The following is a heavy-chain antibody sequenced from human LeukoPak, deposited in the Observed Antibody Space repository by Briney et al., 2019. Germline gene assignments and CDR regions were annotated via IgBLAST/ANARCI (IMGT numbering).Heavy chain of an antibody. CDR2: FDPEDGET. CDR1: GYTLTELS. J-gene: IGHJ4*02. V-gene: IGHV1-24*01. CDR3: ARRRKVDYYFDY. D-gene: IGHD3/OR15-3a*01. Sequence: ASVKVSCKVSGYTLTELSMHWVRQAPGKGLEWMGGFDPEDGETIYAQKFQGRVTVTEDTSTDTAYMELSSLRSEDTAVYYCARRRKVDYYFDYWGQGTLVTVSS.